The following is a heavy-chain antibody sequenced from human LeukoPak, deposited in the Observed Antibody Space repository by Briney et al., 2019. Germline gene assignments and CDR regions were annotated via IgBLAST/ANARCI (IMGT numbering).Heavy chain of an antibody. V-gene: IGHV3-23*01. Sequence: GGSLRLSCAASGFTFSSYAMSWVRQAPGKGLEWVSAISGSGGSTYYADSVKGRFTISRDNSKNTLYLQMNSLRAEDTAVYYCAKVSVGSIAAAGTSYFDYWGQGTLVTVSS. CDR3: AKVSVGSIAAAGTSYFDY. J-gene: IGHJ4*02. CDR1: GFTFSSYA. D-gene: IGHD6-13*01. CDR2: ISGSGGST.